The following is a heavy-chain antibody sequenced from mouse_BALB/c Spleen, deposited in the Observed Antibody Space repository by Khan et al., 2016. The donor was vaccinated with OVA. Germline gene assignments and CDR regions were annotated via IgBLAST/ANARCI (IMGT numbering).Heavy chain of an antibody. D-gene: IGHD2-1*01. J-gene: IGHJ3*01. V-gene: IGHV5-9-1*01. CDR1: GFTFSSFV. Sequence: EVELVESGGGLVEPGGSLKLSCAASGFTFSSFVMSWVRQTPEKRLEWVATISSAATYTSYPDSVKGRFTISRDNAKNTLYLQMNSLSADDTAIYYCANGNYGWFAYWGQGTLVTVST. CDR2: ISSAATYT. CDR3: ANGNYGWFAY.